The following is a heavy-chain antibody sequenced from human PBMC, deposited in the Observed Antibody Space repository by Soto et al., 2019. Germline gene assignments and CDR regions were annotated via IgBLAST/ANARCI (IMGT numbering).Heavy chain of an antibody. Sequence: QLQLQESGPGLVKPSETLSLTCTVSGGSISSSSYYWGWIRQPPGKGLEWIGSIYYSGSTYNPSHKSRVTISVATSKSQFPRHLSSVTDADTAVYYGARQYGWDAFAIWGQGTMVTVSS. CDR2: IYYSGST. CDR1: GGSISSSSYY. CDR3: ARQYGWDAFAI. J-gene: IGHJ3*02. D-gene: IGHD2-8*02. V-gene: IGHV4-39*01.